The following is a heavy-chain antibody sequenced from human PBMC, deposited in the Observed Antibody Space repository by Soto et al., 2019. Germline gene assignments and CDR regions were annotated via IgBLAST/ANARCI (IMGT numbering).Heavy chain of an antibody. J-gene: IGHJ4*02. Sequence: EVQLVESGGGLVQPGGSLRLSCAASGFTFSGYWMSWVRQAPGKGLEWVANIKQDGSEKYYVDSVKGRFTISRDNAKNSLYLQMNSLRAEDTAVYYCARGSSLRDSSVWYGDFDYWGQGTLVTVSS. D-gene: IGHD6-19*01. CDR2: IKQDGSEK. CDR3: ARGSSLRDSSVWYGDFDY. V-gene: IGHV3-7*03. CDR1: GFTFSGYW.